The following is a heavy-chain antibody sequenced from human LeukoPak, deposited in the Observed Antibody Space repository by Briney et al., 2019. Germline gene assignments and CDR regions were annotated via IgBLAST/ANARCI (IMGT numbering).Heavy chain of an antibody. CDR3: ARDNYGMDV. CDR2: ISSSGGAI. Sequence: GGSLRLSCAASGFTFSSFEMNWVRQAPGKGLEWVSYISSSGGAIYYADSVKGRFTVSRDNAKNSLYLQMNSLRVEDTAVYYCARDNYGMDVWGQGTTVTVSS. J-gene: IGHJ6*02. V-gene: IGHV3-48*03. CDR1: GFTFSSFE.